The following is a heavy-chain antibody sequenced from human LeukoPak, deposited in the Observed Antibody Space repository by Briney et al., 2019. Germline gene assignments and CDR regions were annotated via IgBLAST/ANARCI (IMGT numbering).Heavy chain of an antibody. D-gene: IGHD6-19*01. CDR3: ARGPLAVVPFDI. CDR1: GVSISSSNSY. J-gene: IGHJ3*02. V-gene: IGHV4-39*07. Sequence: PSETLSLTCTVSGVSISSSNSYWGWIRQPPGKGLEWIGSIYYSGNTFYNASLKSQVSISIDTSKNQFSLRLSSVTAADTAVYYCARGPLAVVPFDIWGQGTMVTVSS. CDR2: IYYSGNT.